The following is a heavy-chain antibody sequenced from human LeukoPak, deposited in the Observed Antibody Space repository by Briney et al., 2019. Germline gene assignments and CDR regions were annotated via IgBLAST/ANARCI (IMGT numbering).Heavy chain of an antibody. Sequence: GGSLRLSCAASGFTFSSYSMNWVRQAPGKGLEWVSSISSSSSYIYYADSVKGRFTISRDNAKNSLYLQMSSLRAEDTAVYYCARDRYTMPYYFDYWGQGTLVTVSS. V-gene: IGHV3-21*01. J-gene: IGHJ4*02. CDR2: ISSSSSYI. D-gene: IGHD2-2*01. CDR1: GFTFSSYS. CDR3: ARDRYTMPYYFDY.